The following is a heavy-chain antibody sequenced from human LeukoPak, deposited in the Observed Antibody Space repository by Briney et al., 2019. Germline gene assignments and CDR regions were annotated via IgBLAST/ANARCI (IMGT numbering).Heavy chain of an antibody. CDR2: ISYDGSEK. CDR1: GFMFGNYG. J-gene: IGHJ4*02. CDR3: AKEYCSTTNCLGD. V-gene: IGHV3-30*18. Sequence: GGSLRLSCAASGFMFGNYGMHWVRQAPGQGLEWVAVISYDGSEKYYADSVKGRFTISRDNSKNTLYLQMTSLRAEDTAVYYCAKEYCSTTNCLGDWGLGTLVTVSS. D-gene: IGHD2-2*01.